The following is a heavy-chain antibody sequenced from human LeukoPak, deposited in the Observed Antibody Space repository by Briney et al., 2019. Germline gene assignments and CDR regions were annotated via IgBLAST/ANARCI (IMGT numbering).Heavy chain of an antibody. D-gene: IGHD2-2*01. CDR1: GGSISSYY. J-gene: IGHJ4*02. Sequence: LETLSPTCTVSGGSISSYYWSWIPQPAGKGLEWIGRIYTSGSTNYSPSLKSRVTMSVETSQNQFSMKLSSVTAADPGVYYCARRVVPAANFDSWGQGNLVHVSS. V-gene: IGHV4-4*07. CDR3: ARRVVPAANFDS. CDR2: IYTSGST.